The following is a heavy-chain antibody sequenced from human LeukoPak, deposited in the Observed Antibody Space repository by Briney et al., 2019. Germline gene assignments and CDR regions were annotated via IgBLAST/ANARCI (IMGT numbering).Heavy chain of an antibody. CDR1: GFTFSSYG. Sequence: PGGSLRLSCAASGFTFSSYGMHWVRQAPGKGLEWVAFIRYDGSNKYYADSVKGRFTISRDNSKNTLYLQMNSLRAEDTAVYYCAKAHWVRFLEWLSGPDYWGQGTLVTVSS. J-gene: IGHJ4*02. CDR3: AKAHWVRFLEWLSGPDY. D-gene: IGHD3-3*01. V-gene: IGHV3-30*02. CDR2: IRYDGSNK.